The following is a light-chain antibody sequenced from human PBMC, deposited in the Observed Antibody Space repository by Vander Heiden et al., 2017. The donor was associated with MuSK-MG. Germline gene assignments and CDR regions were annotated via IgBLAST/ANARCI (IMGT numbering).Light chain of an antibody. J-gene: IGKJ4*01. V-gene: IGKV3-15*01. CDR1: QSVSSN. CDR3: QQYNNWLSLT. CDR2: GAS. Sequence: EIEITQTPATRSVSPGERATLTGQPSQSVSSNFAWYQQKPGQAPRLLIYGASTRATGIPARLSGSGSGTEFTLTISSLQSEDFAVYYCQQYNNWLSLTFGGGTKVEIK.